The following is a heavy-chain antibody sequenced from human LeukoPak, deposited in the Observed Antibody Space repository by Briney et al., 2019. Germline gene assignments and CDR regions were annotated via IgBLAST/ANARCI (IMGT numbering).Heavy chain of an antibody. D-gene: IGHD2-2*01. CDR1: GGSFSGYY. Sequence: PSETLSLTCAVYGGSFSGYYWSWIRQPPGKGLEWIGEINHSGSTNYNPSLKSRVTISVDTSKNQFSLKLSSVTAADTAVYYCATRSRDIVVVGSSAYYYYYYMDVWGKGTTVTVSS. J-gene: IGHJ6*03. CDR3: ATRSRDIVVVGSSAYYYYYYMDV. CDR2: INHSGST. V-gene: IGHV4-34*01.